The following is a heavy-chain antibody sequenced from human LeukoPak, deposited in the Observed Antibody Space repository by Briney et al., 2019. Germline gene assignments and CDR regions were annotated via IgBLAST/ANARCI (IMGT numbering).Heavy chain of an antibody. CDR2: ISSSSSYI. V-gene: IGHV3-21*01. D-gene: IGHD5-18*01. J-gene: IGHJ3*02. CDR1: GFTFSSYS. Sequence: GGSLRLXCAASGFTFSSYSMNWVRQAPGKELEWVSSISSSSSYIYYADSVKGRFTISRDNAKNSLYLQMNSLRAEDTAVYYCARDGYPGAFDIWGQGTMVTVSS. CDR3: ARDGYPGAFDI.